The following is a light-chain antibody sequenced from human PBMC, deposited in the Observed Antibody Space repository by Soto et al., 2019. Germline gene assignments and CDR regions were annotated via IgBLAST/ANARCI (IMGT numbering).Light chain of an antibody. CDR1: GSDVGGYNC. V-gene: IGLV2-14*01. CDR2: DVS. CDR3: LSYTSSSSLV. J-gene: IGLJ2*01. Sequence: QSALTQPASVSGSPGQSITISCTGTGSDVGGYNCVSWYQQHPGKAPKLMIYDVSNRPSGVSNRFSGSKSANTASLTISGLQAEDEADYYCLSYTSSSSLVFGGGTKLTVL.